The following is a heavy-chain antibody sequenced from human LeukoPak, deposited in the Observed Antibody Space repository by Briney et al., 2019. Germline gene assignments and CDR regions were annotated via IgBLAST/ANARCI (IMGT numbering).Heavy chain of an antibody. D-gene: IGHD3-9*01. J-gene: IGHJ6*02. Sequence: SETLSLTCTVSGGSISSSSYYWGWIRQPPGKGLEWIGSIYYSGSTYYNPSLKSRVTISVDTSKNQFSLKLSSVTAADTAVYYLARLFRKDYDILTGPRHYYYGMDVWGQGTTVTVSS. CDR3: ARLFRKDYDILTGPRHYYYGMDV. V-gene: IGHV4-39*01. CDR1: GGSISSSSYY. CDR2: IYYSGST.